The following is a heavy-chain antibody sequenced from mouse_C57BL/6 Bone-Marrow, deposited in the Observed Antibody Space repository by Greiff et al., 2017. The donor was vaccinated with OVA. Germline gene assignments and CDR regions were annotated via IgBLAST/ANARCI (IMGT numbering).Heavy chain of an antibody. V-gene: IGHV5-6*02. CDR1: GFTFSSYG. D-gene: IGHD1-1*01. CDR3: ARRGYYGSPFAY. Sequence: DVKLVESGGDLVKPGGSLKLSCAASGFTFSSYGMSWVRQTPDKRLEWVANISSGGSYPYYPDSVKGRFTISRDNAKNTRYLQMSSLKSEDTAMYSCARRGYYGSPFAYWGQGTLVTVSA. J-gene: IGHJ3*01. CDR2: ISSGGSYP.